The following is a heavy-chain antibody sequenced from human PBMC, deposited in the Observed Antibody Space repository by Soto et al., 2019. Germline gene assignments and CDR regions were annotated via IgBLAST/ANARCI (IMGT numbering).Heavy chain of an antibody. Sequence: GGSLRLSCAASGFTFSSYSMNWVRQAPGKGLEWVSYISSSSSTIYYADSVKGRFTISRDNAKNSLYLQMNSLRAEDTAVYYCARDHGEVSAPNGVWGKGTTVTVSS. D-gene: IGHD2-8*01. CDR1: GFTFSSYS. CDR3: ARDHGEVSAPNGV. CDR2: ISSSSSTI. J-gene: IGHJ6*04. V-gene: IGHV3-48*01.